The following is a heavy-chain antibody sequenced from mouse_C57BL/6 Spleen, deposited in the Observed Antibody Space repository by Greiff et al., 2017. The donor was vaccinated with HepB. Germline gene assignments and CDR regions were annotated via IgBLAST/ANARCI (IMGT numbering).Heavy chain of an antibody. J-gene: IGHJ3*01. D-gene: IGHD2-4*01. CDR2: IYPRSGNT. Sequence: QVQLQQSGAELARPGASVKLSCKASGYTFTSYGISWVKQRTGQGLEWIGEIYPRSGNTYYNEKFKGKATLTADKSSSTAYMELSSLTSEDSAVYFCARLNYDYDGWFAYWGQGTLVTVSA. CDR3: ARLNYDYDGWFAY. V-gene: IGHV1-81*01. CDR1: GYTFTSYG.